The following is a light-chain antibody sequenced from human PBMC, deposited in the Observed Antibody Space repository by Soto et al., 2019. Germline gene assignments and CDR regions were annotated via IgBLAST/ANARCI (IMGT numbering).Light chain of an antibody. J-gene: IGLJ3*02. V-gene: IGLV1-51*02. CDR2: ENN. Sequence: QSVLTQPPSVSAAPGQKVTISCSGSSSNIGNNYVSWYQQLPGTAPKLLIYENNKRPSGIPDRFSGSKSGTSATLGITGLQTGDEADYYCETWDSSLSAGVFGGWTKVTVL. CDR1: SSNIGNNY. CDR3: ETWDSSLSAGV.